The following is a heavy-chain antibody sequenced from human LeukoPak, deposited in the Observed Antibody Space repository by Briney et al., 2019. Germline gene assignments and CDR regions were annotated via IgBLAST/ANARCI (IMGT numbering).Heavy chain of an antibody. CDR2: IYYSGTT. J-gene: IGHJ4*02. V-gene: IGHV4-39*01. CDR1: GGSVSNSNYY. CDR3: ARHPTVWGGPDGPH. D-gene: IGHD3-16*01. Sequence: SETLSLTCIVSGGSVSNSNYYWGWIRQPPGKGLEWIGNIYYSGTTYFSPSLKSRVSISVDTSRKQISLKLTSVTAADTAVYYCARHPTVWGGPDGPHWGQGTLVTVSS.